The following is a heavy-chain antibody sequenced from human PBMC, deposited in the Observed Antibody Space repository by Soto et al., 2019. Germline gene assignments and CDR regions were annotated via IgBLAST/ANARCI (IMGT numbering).Heavy chain of an antibody. V-gene: IGHV3-23*01. D-gene: IGHD1-1*01. Sequence: VQLLESGGGLVQPGGSLRLSCAASGFTFSGFPMSWVRQAPGKGLDWVSTISATTPNTYYADSVKGRFTISRDNSKSTLYLQMNSLRAEDTAIYCCARDWNLDHWGQGTLVT. CDR3: ARDWNLDH. CDR1: GFTFSGFP. J-gene: IGHJ4*02. CDR2: ISATTPNT.